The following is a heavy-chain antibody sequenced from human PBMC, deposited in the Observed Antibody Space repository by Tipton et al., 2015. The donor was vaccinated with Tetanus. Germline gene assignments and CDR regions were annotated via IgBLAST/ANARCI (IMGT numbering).Heavy chain of an antibody. CDR2: ISAYNGNT. Sequence: QLVQSGAEVKKPGASVKVSCKASGHTFTSYGISWVRQAPGQGLEWMGWISAYNGNTNYAQKLQDRVTMTTDTSTSTAYMELRSLRSDDSAVCYGARTLRSCCYYYGMDVWGQGTTVTVSS. CDR1: GHTFTSYG. J-gene: IGHJ6*02. V-gene: IGHV1-18*01. D-gene: IGHD2-15*01. CDR3: ARTLRSCCYYYGMDV.